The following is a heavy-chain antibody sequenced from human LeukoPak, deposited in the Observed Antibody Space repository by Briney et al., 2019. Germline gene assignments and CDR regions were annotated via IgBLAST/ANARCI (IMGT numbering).Heavy chain of an antibody. Sequence: GGSLRLSCAASGFTLSSYWMSWVRQAPGKGLEWVANIKQDGSEKYYVDSVKGRFTISRDNAKNSLYLQMNSLRAEDTAVYYCARQSYYYDSRGAFDVWGQGTMVTVSS. D-gene: IGHD3-22*01. CDR2: IKQDGSEK. J-gene: IGHJ3*01. CDR1: GFTLSSYW. CDR3: ARQSYYYDSRGAFDV. V-gene: IGHV3-7*01.